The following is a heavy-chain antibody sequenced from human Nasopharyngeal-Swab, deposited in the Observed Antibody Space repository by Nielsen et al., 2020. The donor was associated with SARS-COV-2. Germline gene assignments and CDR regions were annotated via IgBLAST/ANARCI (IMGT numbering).Heavy chain of an antibody. CDR3: ARVDYYYYGMDV. CDR2: IYYSGST. V-gene: IGHV4-59*01. J-gene: IGHJ6*02. Sequence: WIRQPPGKGLEWIGYIYYSGSTNYNPSLKSRVTISVDTSKNQFSLKPSSVTAADTAVYYCARVDYYYYGMDVWGQGTTVTVSS.